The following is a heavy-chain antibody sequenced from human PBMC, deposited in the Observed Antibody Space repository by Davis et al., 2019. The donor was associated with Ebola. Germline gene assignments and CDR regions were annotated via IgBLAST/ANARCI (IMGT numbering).Heavy chain of an antibody. D-gene: IGHD3-3*01. CDR2: ISYDGSNK. CDR3: ARDLNPIFGVVMTYGMDV. Sequence: PGGSLRPSCAAPGFTFSSYAMHWVRQAPGKGLEWVAVISYDGSNKYYADSVKGRFTISRDNSKNTLYLQMNSLRAEDTAVYYCARDLNPIFGVVMTYGMDVWGQGTTATVSS. V-gene: IGHV3-30*04. CDR1: GFTFSSYA. J-gene: IGHJ6*02.